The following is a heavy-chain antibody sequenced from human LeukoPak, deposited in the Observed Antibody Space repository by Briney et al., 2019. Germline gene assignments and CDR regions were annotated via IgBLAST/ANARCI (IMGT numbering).Heavy chain of an antibody. CDR3: AGRLRDEIFGVVTKFDP. D-gene: IGHD3-3*01. J-gene: IGHJ5*02. CDR2: IIPIFGTA. CDR1: GGTFSSYA. V-gene: IGHV1-69*05. Sequence: ASVKVSCKASGGTFSSYAISWVRQAPGQGLEWMGGIIPIFGTANYAQKFQGRVTITTDESTSTAYMELSSLRSEDTAVYYCAGRLRDEIFGVVTKFDPWGQGTLVTVSS.